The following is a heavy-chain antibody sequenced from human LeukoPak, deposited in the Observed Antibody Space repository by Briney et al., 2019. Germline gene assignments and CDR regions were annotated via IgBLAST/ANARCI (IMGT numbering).Heavy chain of an antibody. J-gene: IGHJ4*02. CDR2: IYHSGST. CDR1: GYSISSGYY. V-gene: IGHV4-38-2*02. D-gene: IGHD6-19*01. CDR3: ARGNPATSSSGWYISFDY. Sequence: SETLSLTCTVSGYSISSGYYWGWIRQPPGKGLEWIGSIYHSGSTYYNPSLKSRVTISVDTSKNQFSLKLSSVTAADTAVYYCARGNPATSSSGWYISFDYWGQGTLVTVSS.